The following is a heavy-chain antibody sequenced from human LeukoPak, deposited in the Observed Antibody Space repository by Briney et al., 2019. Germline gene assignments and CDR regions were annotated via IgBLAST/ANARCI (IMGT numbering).Heavy chain of an antibody. CDR3: ARAGSKRYCSSTSCSRGMNYFDY. CDR1: GGSFSGYY. D-gene: IGHD2-2*01. CDR2: INHSGST. Sequence: SSETLSLTCAVYGGSFSGYYWSWIRQPPGKGLEWIGEINHSGSTNYNPSLKSRVTISVDTSKNQFSLKLSSVTAADTAVYYCARAGSKRYCSSTSCSRGMNYFDYWGQGTLVTVSS. V-gene: IGHV4-34*01. J-gene: IGHJ4*02.